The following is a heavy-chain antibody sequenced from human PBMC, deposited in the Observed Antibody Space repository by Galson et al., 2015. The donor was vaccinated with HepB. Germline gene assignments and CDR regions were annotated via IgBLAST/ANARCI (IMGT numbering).Heavy chain of an antibody. V-gene: IGHV5-51*01. D-gene: IGHD3-22*01. Sequence: QSGAEVKKPGEPLKISCRSSGYSFATHWIGWVRQRPGEGLEWMGIIYPADFDTRYSPSFQGQVTISVDKSITTAYMELSNLRSDDTAVYYCARAYYYDSSGYTVPPHFDYWGQGTLVTVS. CDR3: ARAYYYDSSGYTVPPHFDY. J-gene: IGHJ4*02. CDR1: GYSFATHW. CDR2: IYPADFDT.